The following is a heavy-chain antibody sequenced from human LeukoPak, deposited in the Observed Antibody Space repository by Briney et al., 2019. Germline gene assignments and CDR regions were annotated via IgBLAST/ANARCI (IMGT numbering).Heavy chain of an antibody. Sequence: SQTLSLTCAISGDDVSSNSATWNWIRQSPSSGLEWLGRTYYRSKWFNEYAVSVKSRVISNADTSKNQFVLQLKSVTPEDTAVYYCARSLRSGSVAFDYWGQGIPVTVSS. CDR2: TYYRSKWFN. J-gene: IGHJ4*02. V-gene: IGHV6-1*01. D-gene: IGHD6-19*01. CDR1: GDDVSSNSAT. CDR3: ARSLRSGSVAFDY.